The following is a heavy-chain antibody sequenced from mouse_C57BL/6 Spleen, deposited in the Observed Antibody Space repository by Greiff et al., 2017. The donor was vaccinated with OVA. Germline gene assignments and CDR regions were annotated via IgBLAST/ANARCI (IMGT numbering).Heavy chain of an antibody. CDR3: VRDRGTTVVAWYFDV. J-gene: IGHJ1*03. V-gene: IGHV10-3*01. Sequence: EVMLVESGGGLVQPKGSLKLSCAASGFTFNTYAMHWVRQAPGKGLEWVARIRSKSSNYATYYADSVKDRFTISIDDSQSMIYLQMNNLRTEDTAMYYCVRDRGTTVVAWYFDVWGTGTTVTVSS. D-gene: IGHD1-1*01. CDR2: IRSKSSNYAT. CDR1: GFTFNTYA.